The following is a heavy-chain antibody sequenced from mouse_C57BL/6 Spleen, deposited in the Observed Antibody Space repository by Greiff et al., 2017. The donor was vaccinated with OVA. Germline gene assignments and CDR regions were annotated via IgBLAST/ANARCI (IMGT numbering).Heavy chain of an antibody. D-gene: IGHD4-1*01. CDR3: ARSNWDDYFDY. V-gene: IGHV1-64*01. Sequence: VQLQQPGAELVKPGASVKLSCKASGYTFTSYWMHWVKQRPGQGLEWIGMIHPNSGSTNYNEKFKSKATLTVDKSSSTAYMQLSSLTSEDSAVYYCARSNWDDYFDYWGQGTTLTVSS. CDR1: GYTFTSYW. J-gene: IGHJ2*01. CDR2: IHPNSGST.